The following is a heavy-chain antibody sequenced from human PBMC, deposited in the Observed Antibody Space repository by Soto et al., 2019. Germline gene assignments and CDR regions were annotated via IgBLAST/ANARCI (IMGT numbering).Heavy chain of an antibody. J-gene: IGHJ3*02. V-gene: IGHV4-4*02. D-gene: IGHD2-15*01. CDR3: ARVVWSGGSCSYAFDI. Sequence: QVQLQESGPGLVKPSGTLSLTCAVSSGSISSSNWWSWVRQPPGKGLEWIGEIYHSGSTHYNPSLKSRVTISVDKAKNQFSLKLSSVTAADTAVYYCARVVWSGGSCSYAFDIWGQGTMVTVSS. CDR2: IYHSGST. CDR1: SGSISSSNW.